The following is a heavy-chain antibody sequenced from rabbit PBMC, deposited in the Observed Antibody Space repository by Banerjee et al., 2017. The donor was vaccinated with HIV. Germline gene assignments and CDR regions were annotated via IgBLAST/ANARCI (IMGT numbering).Heavy chain of an antibody. CDR2: IYAGNSGST. J-gene: IGHJ3*01. D-gene: IGHD6-1*01. V-gene: IGHV1S45*01. Sequence: QEQLVESGGGLVQPGGSLTVTCTASGFSFSSSYYMCWVRQAPGKGLEWIACIYAGNSGSTYYASWAKGRFTISKTSSTTVTLQMTSLTAADTATYFCARDYYTDIYADYADTKLWGQGTLVTVS. CDR3: ARDYYTDIYADYADTKL. CDR1: GFSFSSSYY.